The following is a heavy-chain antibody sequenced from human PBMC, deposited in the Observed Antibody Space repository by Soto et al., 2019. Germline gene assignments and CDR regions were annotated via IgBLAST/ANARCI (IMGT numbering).Heavy chain of an antibody. J-gene: IGHJ3*02. CDR2: IVVGSGNT. CDR1: GFTFTSSA. D-gene: IGHD3-22*01. V-gene: IGHV1-58*01. CDR3: AAGRAFDYYDSSGLDAFDI. Sequence: SVKVSCKASGFTFTSSAVQWVRQARGQRLEWIGWIVVGSGNTNYAQKFQERVTITRDMSTSTAYMELSSLRSEDTAVYYCAAGRAFDYYDSSGLDAFDIWGQGTMVTVSS.